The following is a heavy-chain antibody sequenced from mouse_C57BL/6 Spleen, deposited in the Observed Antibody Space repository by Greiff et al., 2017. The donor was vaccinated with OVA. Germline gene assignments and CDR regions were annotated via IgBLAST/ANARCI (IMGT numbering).Heavy chain of an antibody. CDR2: INPSTGGT. Sequence: VQLKESGPELVKPGASVKISCKASGYSFSGYYMNWVKQSPEKSLEWIGEINPSTGGTTYNQKFKAKATLTVDKSSSTAYMQLKSLTSEDSAVYYCARKDYWGQGTTLTVSS. J-gene: IGHJ2*01. CDR3: ARKDY. CDR1: GYSFSGYY. V-gene: IGHV1-42*01.